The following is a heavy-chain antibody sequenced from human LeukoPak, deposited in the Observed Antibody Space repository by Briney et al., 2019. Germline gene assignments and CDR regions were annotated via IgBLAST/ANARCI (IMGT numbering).Heavy chain of an antibody. D-gene: IGHD3-10*01. Sequence: SETLSLTCAVYGGSFSGYYWSWIRQPPGKGLEWIGEINHIGSTNYNPSLKSRVTISVDTSKNQFSLKLRSVTAADTAVYYCARGLRTYYYGSGSYYYFDYWGQGTLVTVSS. V-gene: IGHV4-34*01. CDR1: GGSFSGYY. CDR3: ARGLRTYYYGSGSYYYFDY. J-gene: IGHJ4*02. CDR2: INHIGST.